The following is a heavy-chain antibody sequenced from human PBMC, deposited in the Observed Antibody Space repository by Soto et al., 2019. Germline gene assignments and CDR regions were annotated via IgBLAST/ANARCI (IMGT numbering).Heavy chain of an antibody. J-gene: IGHJ6*03. Sequence: SQAHSLTCAISGDRVSINSAAWNWIRQSPSRGLEWLGRTYYRSRWYNDYAVSVKSRITINPDTSKNQFSLQLTSVTPEDTAVYYCAGTTSHYWYYMDVWGKGTTVTVSS. D-gene: IGHD1-7*01. CDR3: AGTTSHYWYYMDV. V-gene: IGHV6-1*01. CDR2: TYYRSRWYN. CDR1: GDRVSINSAA.